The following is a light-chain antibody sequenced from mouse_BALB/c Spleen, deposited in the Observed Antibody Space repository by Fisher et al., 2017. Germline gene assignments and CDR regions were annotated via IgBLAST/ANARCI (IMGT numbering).Light chain of an antibody. CDR3: HQYHRSPYT. CDR1: SSVSY. CDR2: DTS. J-gene: IGKJ2*01. V-gene: IGKV4-55*01. Sequence: IVLTQSTAIMSASPGEKVTMTCSASSSVSYMYWYQQKPGSSPRLLIYDTSNLASGVPARFSGSGSGTSYSLTISRMEAEDAATYYCHQYHRSPYTFGGGTKLEIK.